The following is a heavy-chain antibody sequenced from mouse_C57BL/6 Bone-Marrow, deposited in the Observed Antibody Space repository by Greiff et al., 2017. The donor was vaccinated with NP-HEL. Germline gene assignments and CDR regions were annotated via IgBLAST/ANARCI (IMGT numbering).Heavy chain of an antibody. CDR1: GYTFTDYY. J-gene: IGHJ4*01. Sequence: EVQLQQSGPVLVKPGASVKMSCKASGYTFTDYYMNWVKQSHGKSLEWIGVINPYNGGTSYNQKFKGKATLTVDKSSSTAYMELNSLTSEDSAVYYCAYYYGSSPYAMDYWGQGTSVTVSS. V-gene: IGHV1-19*01. CDR3: AYYYGSSPYAMDY. D-gene: IGHD1-1*01. CDR2: INPYNGGT.